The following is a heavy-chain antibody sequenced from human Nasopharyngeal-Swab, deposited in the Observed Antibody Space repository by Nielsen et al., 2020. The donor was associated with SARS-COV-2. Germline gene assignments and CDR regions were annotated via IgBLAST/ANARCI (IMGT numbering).Heavy chain of an antibody. V-gene: IGHV3-11*01. CDR2: ISGSGSSI. CDR1: GGSFNGFY. CDR3: ARDDSSGYYGY. J-gene: IGHJ4*02. Sequence: LSLTCSVSGGSFNGFYWSWIRQAPGKGLEGVSYISGSGSSIYYADSVKGRFTMSRDNAKNSVYLQMNSLRAEDTAVYYCARDDSSGYYGYWGQGTLVTVSS. D-gene: IGHD3-22*01.